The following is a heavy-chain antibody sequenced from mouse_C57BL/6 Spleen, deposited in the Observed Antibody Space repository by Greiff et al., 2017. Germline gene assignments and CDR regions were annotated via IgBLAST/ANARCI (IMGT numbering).Heavy chain of an antibody. V-gene: IGHV3-6*01. Sequence: EVQLQESGPGLVKPSQSLSLTCSVTGYSITSGYYWNWIRQFPGNKLEWMGYISYDGSNNYNPSLKNRISITRDTSKNQFFLKLNSVTTEDTATYYCARRGNYVGYAMDYWGQGTSVTVSS. CDR1: GYSITSGYY. J-gene: IGHJ4*01. D-gene: IGHD2-1*01. CDR2: ISYDGSN. CDR3: ARRGNYVGYAMDY.